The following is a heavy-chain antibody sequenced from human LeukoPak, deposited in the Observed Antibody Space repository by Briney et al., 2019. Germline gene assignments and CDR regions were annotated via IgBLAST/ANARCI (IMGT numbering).Heavy chain of an antibody. D-gene: IGHD2-21*02. V-gene: IGHV4-59*06. CDR2: IYYSGST. CDR1: GGSISSYY. CDR3: ARDPPRGDDRDY. Sequence: PSETLSLTCTVSGGSISSYYWSWIRQHPGKGLEWIGYIYYSGSTYYNPSLKSRVTISVDTSKNQFSLKLSSVTAADTAVYYCARDPPRGDDRDYWGQGTLVTVSS. J-gene: IGHJ4*02.